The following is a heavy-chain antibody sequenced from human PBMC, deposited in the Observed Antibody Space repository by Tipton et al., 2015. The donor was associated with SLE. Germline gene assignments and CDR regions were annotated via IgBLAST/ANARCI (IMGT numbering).Heavy chain of an antibody. CDR3: ARLLGPQEGVQGFINEGDY. D-gene: IGHD3-10*01. V-gene: IGHV4-59*08. J-gene: IGHJ4*01. Sequence: LRLSCTVSGGSISSYYWRWIRQTPGKGLEWIGYIYYTGSTKFNPSLKSRVSISLDTSKNQFSLKLSSVTAADTAVYYCARLLGPQEGVQGFINEGDYCGHGTLVTVSS. CDR1: GGSISSYY. CDR2: IYYTGST.